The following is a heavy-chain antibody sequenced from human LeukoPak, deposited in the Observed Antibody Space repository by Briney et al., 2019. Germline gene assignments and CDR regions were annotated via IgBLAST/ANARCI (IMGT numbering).Heavy chain of an antibody. Sequence: GGSLTLSCAASGFTFDDYGMSWVRQAPGKGLEWVSGINWNGGSTGYADSVKGRFTISRDNAKNSLYLQMNSLGAEDTALYYCARPDSSGPLGAFDIWGQGTMVTVSS. J-gene: IGHJ3*02. CDR2: INWNGGST. D-gene: IGHD3-22*01. V-gene: IGHV3-20*04. CDR1: GFTFDDYG. CDR3: ARPDSSGPLGAFDI.